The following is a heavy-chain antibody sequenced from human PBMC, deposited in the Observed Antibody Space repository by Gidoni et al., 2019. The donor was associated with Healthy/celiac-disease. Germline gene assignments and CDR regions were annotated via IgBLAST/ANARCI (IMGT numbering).Heavy chain of an antibody. J-gene: IGHJ3*02. D-gene: IGHD2-15*01. V-gene: IGHV1-3*01. CDR1: GYPFTSYA. CDR3: AREGCSGGSCQRVDAFDI. Sequence: QVQLVQSGAEVKKPGASVKASCKASGYPFTSYAMHWVRQAPGQRLEWMGWINAGHGNTKYSQKFQGRVTITRDTSASTAYMELSSLRSEDTAVYYCAREGCSGGSCQRVDAFDIWGQGTMVTVSS. CDR2: INAGHGNT.